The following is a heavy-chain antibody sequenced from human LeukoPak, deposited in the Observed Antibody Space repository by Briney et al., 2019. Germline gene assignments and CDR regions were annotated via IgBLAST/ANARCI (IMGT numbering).Heavy chain of an antibody. CDR3: ARARTVVGGGFDY. Sequence: GGSLRLSCAASGFTFSSYNMNWVRQAPGKGLEWVSSISSSSSYIYYADSVKGRFTISRDNAKNSLYLQMNSLRAEDTAVYYCARARTVVGGGFDYWGQGTLVTVSS. CDR2: ISSSSSYI. V-gene: IGHV3-21*01. CDR1: GFTFSSYN. J-gene: IGHJ4*02. D-gene: IGHD4-23*01.